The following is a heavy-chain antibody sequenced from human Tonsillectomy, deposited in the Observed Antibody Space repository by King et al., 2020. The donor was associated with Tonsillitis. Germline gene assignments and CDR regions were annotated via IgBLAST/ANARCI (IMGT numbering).Heavy chain of an antibody. CDR2: IWYDGSNK. V-gene: IGHV3-33*01. CDR3: ARDPGYCGGDCYDY. J-gene: IGHJ4*02. Sequence: VQLVQSGGGVVQPGRSLRLSCAASGFTFSSYGMHWVRQAPGKGLEWVAVIWYDGSNKYYADSVKGRFTISRDNSKNTLYLQMNSLRAEDTAGYYCARDPGYCGGDCYDYWGQGTLVTVSS. D-gene: IGHD2-21*01. CDR1: GFTFSSYG.